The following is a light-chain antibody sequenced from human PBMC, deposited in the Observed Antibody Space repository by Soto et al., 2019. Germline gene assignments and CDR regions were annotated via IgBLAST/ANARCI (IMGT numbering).Light chain of an antibody. CDR2: GAS. CDR3: QQYNDWPPVWT. J-gene: IGKJ1*01. V-gene: IGKV3D-15*03. Sequence: EIVMTQSPATLFVSPGERATLSCRASPSVSSNLAWYQHKPGQAPRLLIYGASIRATAFPARFSGSGCGTGFTLTISILRSEDFAVYYCQQYNDWPPVWTFGQGTKVEIK. CDR1: PSVSSN.